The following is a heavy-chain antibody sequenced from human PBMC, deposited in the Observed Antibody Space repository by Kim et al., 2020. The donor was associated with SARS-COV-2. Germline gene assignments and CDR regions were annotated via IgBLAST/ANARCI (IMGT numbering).Heavy chain of an antibody. V-gene: IGHV1-2*02. CDR2: INPNTGGI. J-gene: IGHJ4*02. CDR3: ARGPHHGFWSGYAFDY. CDR1: GYTFTDYY. D-gene: IGHD3-3*01. Sequence: ASVKVSCKTSGYTFTDYYMHWVRQAPGQGLEWMGWINPNTGGINYAQKFQGRVAMTRDTSTSTAYMELSRLTSDDTALYYCARGPHHGFWSGYAFDYWGQGTLVTVSS.